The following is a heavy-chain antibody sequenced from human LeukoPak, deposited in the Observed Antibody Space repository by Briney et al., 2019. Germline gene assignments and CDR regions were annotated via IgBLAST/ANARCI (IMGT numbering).Heavy chain of an antibody. CDR3: ATPGVHYDPSGYYPFQH. D-gene: IGHD3-22*01. CDR1: GGTFSSYA. CDR2: IIPIFGTA. Sequence: SVKVSCKASGGTFSSYAISWVRQAPGQGLEWMGGIIPIFGTANYAQKFQGRVTMTRDTATSTAYMEVSSLSSEDTAVYYCATPGVHYDPSGYYPFQHWGQGTLVTVSS. V-gene: IGHV1-69*05. J-gene: IGHJ1*01.